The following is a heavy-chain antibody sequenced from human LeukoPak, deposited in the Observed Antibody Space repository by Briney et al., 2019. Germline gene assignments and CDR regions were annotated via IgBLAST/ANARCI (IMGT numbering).Heavy chain of an antibody. CDR3: ARGVEGSSYYDSSGKGNALDI. J-gene: IGHJ3*02. Sequence: GGSLRLSCAASGFTFSSYSMNWVRQAPGKGLEWVSYINSNSKTIYYADSVKDRFTISRDNAKNSLYLQMDSLRDEDTAVYYCARGVEGSSYYDSSGKGNALDIWGQGTVVTASS. V-gene: IGHV3-48*02. D-gene: IGHD3-22*01. CDR2: INSNSKTI. CDR1: GFTFSSYS.